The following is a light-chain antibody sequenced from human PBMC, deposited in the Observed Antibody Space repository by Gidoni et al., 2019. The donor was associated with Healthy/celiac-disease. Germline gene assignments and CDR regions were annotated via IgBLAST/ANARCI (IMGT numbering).Light chain of an antibody. V-gene: IGKV3-20*01. Sequence: EIVLTQSPGTRSLSPGERATLSCRASQSVSSSYLAWYQQKPGQAPRLLIYGASSRATGIPDRFSGSGSGTDFTLTISRLEPEDFAVYYCQQYGSSPPWTFCHXTKVEIK. J-gene: IGKJ1*01. CDR3: QQYGSSPPWT. CDR1: QSVSSSY. CDR2: GAS.